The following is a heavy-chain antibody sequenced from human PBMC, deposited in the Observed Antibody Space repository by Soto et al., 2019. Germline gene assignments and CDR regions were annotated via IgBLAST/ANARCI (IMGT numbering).Heavy chain of an antibody. J-gene: IGHJ3*02. CDR2: IYYSGST. CDR1: GGSISSYY. Sequence: LSLTCTVSGGSISSYYWSWIRQPPGKGLEWIGYIYYSGSTNYNPSLKSRVTISVDTSKNQFSLKLSSVTAADTAVYYCARHDRYCSGGSCSDIWGQGTMVTVSS. V-gene: IGHV4-59*08. CDR3: ARHDRYCSGGSCSDI. D-gene: IGHD2-15*01.